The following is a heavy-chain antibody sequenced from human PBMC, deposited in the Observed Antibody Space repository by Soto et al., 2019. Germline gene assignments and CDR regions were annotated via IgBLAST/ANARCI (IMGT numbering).Heavy chain of an antibody. Sequence: QVQLVESGGGVVQPGRSLRLSCSASGFTFSDFEMYWVRQAPGKGLDWVSFISYDGSNQYYAGSVKGRFTVSRDNSKNTLFLLMNSLRPEDTAVYFCARRTGTAPRFDSWGQGTLLTVSS. D-gene: IGHD1-7*01. CDR2: ISYDGSNQ. CDR1: GFTFSDFE. CDR3: ARRTGTAPRFDS. V-gene: IGHV3-30-3*01. J-gene: IGHJ4*02.